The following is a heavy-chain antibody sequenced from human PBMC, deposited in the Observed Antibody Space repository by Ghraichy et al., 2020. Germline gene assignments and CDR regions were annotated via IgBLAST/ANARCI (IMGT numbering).Heavy chain of an antibody. D-gene: IGHD2-2*01. CDR1: GVTFSSYA. CDR3: VIGARGWTSRTDY. J-gene: IGHJ4*02. Sequence: GGSMRLSCSASGVTFSSYAMHWVRQAPGKGLEYVSSISTNGGTTYYADSVKGRFTISRDNSKNTLYLQMSSLRLEDTAVYYCVIGARGWTSRTDYWGQGTLVIGSS. CDR2: ISTNGGTT. V-gene: IGHV3-64D*09.